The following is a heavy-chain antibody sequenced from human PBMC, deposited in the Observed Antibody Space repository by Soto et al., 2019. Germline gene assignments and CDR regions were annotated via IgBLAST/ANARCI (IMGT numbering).Heavy chain of an antibody. J-gene: IGHJ4*02. CDR1: GFTFDDYT. CDR3: AKDLTYYYGSELEFDY. Sequence: GGSLRLSCAASGFTFDDYTMHWVRQAPGKGLEWVSLISWDGGSTYYADSVKGRFTISRDNSKNSLYLQMNSLRTEDTALYYCAKDLTYYYGSELEFDYWGQGTLVTVSS. V-gene: IGHV3-43*01. D-gene: IGHD3-10*01. CDR2: ISWDGGST.